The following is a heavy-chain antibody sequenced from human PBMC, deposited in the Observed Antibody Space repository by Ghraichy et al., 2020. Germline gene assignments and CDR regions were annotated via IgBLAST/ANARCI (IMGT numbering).Heavy chain of an antibody. CDR1: GYSFTSYW. D-gene: IGHD1-26*01. Sequence: KVSCKGSGYSFTSYWIGWVRQMPGKGLEWMGIIYPGDSDTRYSPSFQGQVTISADKSISTAYLQWSSLKASDTAMYYCARLATRSYWYFDLWGRGTLVTVSS. J-gene: IGHJ2*01. CDR3: ARLATRSYWYFDL. V-gene: IGHV5-51*01. CDR2: IYPGDSDT.